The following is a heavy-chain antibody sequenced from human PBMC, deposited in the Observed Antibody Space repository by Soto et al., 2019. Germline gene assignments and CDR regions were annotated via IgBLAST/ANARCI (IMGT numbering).Heavy chain of an antibody. CDR3: AKEGTSGLYYFDS. J-gene: IGHJ4*02. V-gene: IGHV3-23*01. Sequence: PGGSLRLSCAASGFTLSSYAMSWVRQAPGKGLEWVSAISGSGGSTYYADSVKGRFTISRDNSKNTLYLQMNSLRAGDSAKYYCAKEGTSGLYYFDSWGPGTLVTVSS. CDR1: GFTLSSYA. D-gene: IGHD6-19*01. CDR2: ISGSGGST.